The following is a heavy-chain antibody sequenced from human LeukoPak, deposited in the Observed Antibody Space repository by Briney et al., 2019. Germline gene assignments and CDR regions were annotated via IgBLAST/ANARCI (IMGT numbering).Heavy chain of an antibody. V-gene: IGHV3-74*01. CDR1: GFTLSSYW. D-gene: IGHD5-18*01. Sequence: PGGSLRLSCAASGFTLSSYWMHWVRQAPGKGLVWVSRINSDGSSTSYADSVKGRFTISRDNAKNTLYLQMNSLRAKDTAVYYCARGKRGYSYGFDYWGQGTLVTVSS. J-gene: IGHJ4*02. CDR2: INSDGSST. CDR3: ARGKRGYSYGFDY.